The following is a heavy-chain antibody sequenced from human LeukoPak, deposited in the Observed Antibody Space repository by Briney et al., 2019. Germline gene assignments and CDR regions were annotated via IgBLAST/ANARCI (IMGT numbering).Heavy chain of an antibody. J-gene: IGHJ4*02. V-gene: IGHV1-69*13. D-gene: IGHD5-18*01. CDR3: ASESVVGRRADVDTAMVFFDY. Sequence: ASVKVSCKASGYTFTGYYMHWVRQAPGQGLEWMGGITPIFGTANYAQKFQGRVTITADESTSTAYMELSSLRSEDTAVYYCASESVVGRRADVDTAMVFFDYWGQGTLVTVSS. CDR2: ITPIFGTA. CDR1: GYTFTGYY.